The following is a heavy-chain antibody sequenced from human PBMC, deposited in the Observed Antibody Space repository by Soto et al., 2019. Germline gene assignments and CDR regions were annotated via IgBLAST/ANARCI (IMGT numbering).Heavy chain of an antibody. CDR1: GDSISSYY. CDR2: IHNSGIP. J-gene: IGHJ4*02. V-gene: IGHV4-59*06. Sequence: PSETLSLTCTVSGDSISSYYWSWIRQHPAKGLEWIGYIHNSGIPYYNPSLRSRVTISVDTSKNQVSLELRSVTAADTAVYYCAGKPNALYYFDYWGQGTLVTVSS. D-gene: IGHD2-8*01. CDR3: AGKPNALYYFDY.